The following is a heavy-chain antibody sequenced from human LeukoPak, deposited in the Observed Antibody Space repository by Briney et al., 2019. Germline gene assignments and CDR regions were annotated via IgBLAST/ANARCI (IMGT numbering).Heavy chain of an antibody. D-gene: IGHD2/OR15-2a*01. V-gene: IGHV3-15*01. CDR2: IKSKTDGGTT. CDR3: TTRPLSLSTPGNY. J-gene: IGHJ4*02. CDR1: GFTFSNAW. Sequence: GGFLRLSCAASGFTFSNAWMSWVRQAPGKGLEWVGRIKSKTDGGTTDYAAPVKGRFTISRDDSKNTLFVQLNSLKTEDTAVYYCTTRPLSLSTPGNYWGQGALVTVSS.